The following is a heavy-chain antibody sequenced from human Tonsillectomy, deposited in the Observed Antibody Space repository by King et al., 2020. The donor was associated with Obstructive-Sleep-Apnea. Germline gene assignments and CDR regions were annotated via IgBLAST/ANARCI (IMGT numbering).Heavy chain of an antibody. CDR3: AREYTQRRREEGLDH. J-gene: IGHJ4*02. D-gene: IGHD2-2*02. Sequence: QLVQSGAEVRKPGASVKVSCKASGYTFTDYYMHWVRQAPGQGLEWMGWVNPNSGGTHYAQRFQGRVTMTRDTSITTAYMELSRLRSDDTAVYYCAREYTQRRREEGLDHWGQGTLVTVSS. V-gene: IGHV1-2*02. CDR1: GYTFTDYY. CDR2: VNPNSGGT.